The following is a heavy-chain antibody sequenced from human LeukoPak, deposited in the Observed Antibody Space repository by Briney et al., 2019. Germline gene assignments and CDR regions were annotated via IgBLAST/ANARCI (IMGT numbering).Heavy chain of an antibody. J-gene: IGHJ4*02. V-gene: IGHV3-30*02. CDR1: GFTFSSYG. CDR3: AKDQRSIAATLSDY. Sequence: GGSLRLSCAASGFTFSSYGMHWVRQAPGKGLEWVAFIRYDGSNKYYADSVKGRFTISRDNSKNTLYLQMNSLRAEDTAVYYCAKDQRSIAATLSDYWGQGTLVTVSS. D-gene: IGHD6-13*01. CDR2: IRYDGSNK.